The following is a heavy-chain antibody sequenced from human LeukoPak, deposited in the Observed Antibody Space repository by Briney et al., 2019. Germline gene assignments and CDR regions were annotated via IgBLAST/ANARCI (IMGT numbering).Heavy chain of an antibody. CDR1: GFTFSTYA. V-gene: IGHV3-23*01. CDR3: AKGHCGSTNCYGDY. J-gene: IGHJ4*02. Sequence: GGSLRLSCTASGFTFSTYAMSWVRQAPGKGLEWVSGISGSDGSTYYADSVKGRFTISRDNSKNTLYLQMNSPRAEDTAVYYCAKGHCGSTNCYGDYWGQGTLVTVSS. CDR2: ISGSDGST. D-gene: IGHD2-2*01.